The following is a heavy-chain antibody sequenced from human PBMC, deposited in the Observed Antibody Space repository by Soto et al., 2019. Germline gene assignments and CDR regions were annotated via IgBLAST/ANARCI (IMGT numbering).Heavy chain of an antibody. V-gene: IGHV4-61*01. CDR3: ASTVTTIYYHYGMDV. CDR1: GGTVSIGSYY. Sequence: SETLSLTCTVSGGTVSIGSYYLSWIRQPPGKGLEWIGYIYYSGSTNYNPSLKSRVTISVDTSKNQFSLKLSSVTAADTDVYYCASTVTTIYYHYGMDVWGQGTTFTVSS. J-gene: IGHJ6*02. CDR2: IYYSGST. D-gene: IGHD4-4*01.